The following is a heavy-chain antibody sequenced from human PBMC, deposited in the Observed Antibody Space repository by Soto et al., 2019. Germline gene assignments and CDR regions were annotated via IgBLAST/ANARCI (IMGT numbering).Heavy chain of an antibody. J-gene: IGHJ4*02. CDR3: ARSRVRPLTTVTTTGDY. CDR2: ISAYNGNT. Sequence: ASMKVSCKASGYTFTSYGISWVRQAPGQGLEWMGWISAYNGNTNYAQKLQGRVTMTTDTSTSTAYMELRSLRSDDTAVYYCARSRVRPLTTVTTTGDYWGQGTLVTVSS. CDR1: GYTFTSYG. D-gene: IGHD4-17*01. V-gene: IGHV1-18*01.